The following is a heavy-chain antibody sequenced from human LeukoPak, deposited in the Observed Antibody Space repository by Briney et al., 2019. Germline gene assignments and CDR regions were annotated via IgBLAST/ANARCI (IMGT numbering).Heavy chain of an antibody. CDR1: GFTFSSYG. CDR3: ARIFQGHHFNY. J-gene: IGHJ4*02. V-gene: IGHV3-23*01. D-gene: IGHD2/OR15-2a*01. Sequence: PGGSLRLSCAASGFTFSSYGMSWVRQAPGKGLEWVSAISGSGGSTYYADSVKGRFTISRDNAKNSLYLQMNSLRAEDTAVYYCARIFQGHHFNYWGQGTLVTVSS. CDR2: ISGSGGST.